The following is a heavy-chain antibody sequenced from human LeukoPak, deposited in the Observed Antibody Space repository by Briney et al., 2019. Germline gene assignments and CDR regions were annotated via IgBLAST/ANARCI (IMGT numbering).Heavy chain of an antibody. J-gene: IGHJ5*02. D-gene: IGHD3-22*01. CDR3: ARRAPDYYDSSWFDP. Sequence: PSETLSLTCTVSGGCISSSSYYWGWIRQPPGKGLEWIGSIYYSGSTYYNPSLKSRVTISVDTSKNQFSLKLSSVTAADTAVYYCARRAPDYYDSSWFDPWGQGTLVTVSS. V-gene: IGHV4-39*01. CDR1: GGCISSSSYY. CDR2: IYYSGST.